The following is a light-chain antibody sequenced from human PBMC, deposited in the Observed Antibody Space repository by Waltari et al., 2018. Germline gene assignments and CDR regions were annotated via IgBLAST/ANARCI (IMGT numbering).Light chain of an antibody. CDR3: AAWDDSLGVWI. J-gene: IGLJ2*01. V-gene: IGLV1-47*01. Sequence: QSVLTQPPSASGTPGQRVTISCSGSSSNIGKNYVYWHQQLPGTAPKLLISGNDQPPSGVPDRFSGSKSGTSASLAISGLRSEDEADYYCAAWDDSLGVWIFGGGTKLTVL. CDR1: SSNIGKNY. CDR2: GND.